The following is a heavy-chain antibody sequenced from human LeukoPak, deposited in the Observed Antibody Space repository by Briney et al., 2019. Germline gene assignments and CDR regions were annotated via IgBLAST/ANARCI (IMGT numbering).Heavy chain of an antibody. CDR3: AREDNLMDFWSGYSDY. CDR2: ISTYNGHT. J-gene: IGHJ4*02. CDR1: GYTFTSYA. V-gene: IGHV1-18*01. Sequence: ASVKVSCKASGYTFTSYAISWVRQAPGQGLEWMGWISTYNGHTNCAQKLQGRVTMTTDTSTSTAYMELRSLRSGDTAVYYCAREDNLMDFWSGYSDYWGQGTLVTVSS. D-gene: IGHD3-3*01.